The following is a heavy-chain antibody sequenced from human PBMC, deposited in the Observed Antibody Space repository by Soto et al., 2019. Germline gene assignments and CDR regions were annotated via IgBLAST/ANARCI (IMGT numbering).Heavy chain of an antibody. J-gene: IGHJ4*02. Sequence: QVQLQESGPGLVKPSQTLSVTCTVSGGSINSGGYYWSWIRQHPGKGLEWVGYIYYSGNTYYNPSLKSRLTILVDTSKNQFSLKLSSVTAADTAVYYCTRSRVGAATDYFDYWGQGTVVTVSS. V-gene: IGHV4-31*03. CDR1: GGSINSGGYY. D-gene: IGHD2-15*01. CDR2: IYYSGNT. CDR3: TRSRVGAATDYFDY.